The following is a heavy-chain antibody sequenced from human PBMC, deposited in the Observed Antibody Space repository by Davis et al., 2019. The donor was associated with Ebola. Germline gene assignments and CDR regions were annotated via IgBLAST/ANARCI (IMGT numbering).Heavy chain of an antibody. CDR2: INHSGST. J-gene: IGHJ5*02. V-gene: IGHV4-34*01. D-gene: IGHD1-26*01. Sequence: SETLSRTCAVYGGSFSGYYWSWIRQPPGKGLEWIGEINHSGSTNYNPSLKSRVTISVDTSKNQFSLKLSSVTAADTAVYYCARGYSNWFDPWGQGTLVTVSS. CDR3: ARGYSNWFDP. CDR1: GGSFSGYY.